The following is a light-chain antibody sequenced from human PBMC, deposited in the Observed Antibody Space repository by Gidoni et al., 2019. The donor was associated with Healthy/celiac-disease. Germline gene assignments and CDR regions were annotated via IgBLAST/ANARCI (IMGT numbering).Light chain of an antibody. V-gene: IGLV1-40*01. CDR2: GNS. CDR1: SPNIGAGYD. Sequence: SLLTQPHSVSGPPGQRVTISCTGSSPNIGAGYDVHWYQQLPGTAPKLLISGNSNRPSGVPDRFSGSKSGTSASLAITGLQAEDEADYYCQSYDSSLSGSVFGGGTKLTVL. J-gene: IGLJ2*01. CDR3: QSYDSSLSGSV.